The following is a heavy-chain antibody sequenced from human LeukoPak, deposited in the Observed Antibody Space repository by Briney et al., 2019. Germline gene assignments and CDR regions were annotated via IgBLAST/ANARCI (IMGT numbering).Heavy chain of an antibody. CDR1: GFTFSTYW. CDR2: INSDGSGT. CDR3: ARYCSGGSCSFDEAFDV. J-gene: IGHJ3*01. V-gene: IGHV3-74*01. D-gene: IGHD2-15*01. Sequence: GGSLRLSCAASGFTFSTYWMHWVRQAPGEGLVWVSRINSDGSGTGYADSVKGRFTISRDNAKNTLYLQMDGLRAEDTAVYYCARYCSGGSCSFDEAFDVWGQGTTVTVSS.